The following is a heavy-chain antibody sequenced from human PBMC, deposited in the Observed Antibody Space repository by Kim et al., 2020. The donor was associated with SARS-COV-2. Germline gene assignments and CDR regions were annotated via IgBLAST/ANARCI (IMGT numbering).Heavy chain of an antibody. CDR1: GFTFSSSW. CDR3: VRDDPGYGGYRY. Sequence: GGSLRLSCVASGFTFSSSWMSWVRQAPGKGLEWVANIKTDGSAQYYVDSVKGRFTISRGNAKNSLYLQMNSLRAEDTAVYYCVRDDPGYGGYRYWAQGTL. J-gene: IGHJ4*02. D-gene: IGHD5-12*01. CDR2: IKTDGSAQ. V-gene: IGHV3-7*01.